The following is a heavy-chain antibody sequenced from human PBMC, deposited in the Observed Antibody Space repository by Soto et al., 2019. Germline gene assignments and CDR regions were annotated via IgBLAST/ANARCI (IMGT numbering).Heavy chain of an antibody. J-gene: IGHJ6*02. Sequence: GGSLRLSCAASGFTFSSYGMHWVRQAPGKGLEWVAVISYDGSNKYYADSVKGRFTISRDNSKNTLYLQMNSLRAEDTAVYYCAKALLLWFGEFGMDVWGQGTTVTVSS. CDR1: GFTFSSYG. V-gene: IGHV3-30*18. D-gene: IGHD3-10*01. CDR2: ISYDGSNK. CDR3: AKALLLWFGEFGMDV.